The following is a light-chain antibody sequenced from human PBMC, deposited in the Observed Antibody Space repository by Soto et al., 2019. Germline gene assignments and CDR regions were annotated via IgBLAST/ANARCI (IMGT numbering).Light chain of an antibody. CDR3: QQYNNWPRWT. CDR2: GAS. CDR1: QSVSSN. V-gene: IGKV3-15*01. J-gene: IGKJ1*01. Sequence: EIVMTQSPATLSVSPGERATLSCRASQSVSSNLAGSQQKPGQAPRLLIYGASTRATGIPARFSGSGSGTEFILTISSLQSEDFAVYYCQQYNNWPRWTFGQGTKVEIK.